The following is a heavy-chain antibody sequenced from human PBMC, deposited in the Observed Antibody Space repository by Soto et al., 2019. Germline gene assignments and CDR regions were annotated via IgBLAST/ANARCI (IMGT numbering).Heavy chain of an antibody. CDR1: GFTFNSYT. CDR3: AKDLSLSPYIVATIWSESMNWFDP. Sequence: TGGSLRLSCAASGFTFNSYTMAWVRQAPGKGLEWVSSISGSGGSPSYADSVQGRFTISRDNSRNTISLQMNSLRAEDTAVYYCAKDLSLSPYIVATIWSESMNWFDPWGQGTLVTVSS. V-gene: IGHV3-23*01. J-gene: IGHJ5*02. D-gene: IGHD5-12*01. CDR2: ISGSGGSP.